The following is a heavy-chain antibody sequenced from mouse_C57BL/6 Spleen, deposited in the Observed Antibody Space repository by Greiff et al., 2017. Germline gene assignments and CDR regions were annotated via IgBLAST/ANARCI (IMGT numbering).Heavy chain of an antibody. CDR1: GYTFTSYW. V-gene: IGHV1-50*01. J-gene: IGHJ3*01. CDR2: LDPSDSYT. D-gene: IGHD1-1*01. Sequence: QVQLQQPGAELVKPGASVKLSCKASGYTFTSYWMQWVKQRPGQGLEWIGQLDPSDSYTNYNQKFKGKATLTVDTSSSTAYMQLSSLTSEDSAVYYCAIITTVVARAYWGQGTLVTVSA. CDR3: AIITTVVARAY.